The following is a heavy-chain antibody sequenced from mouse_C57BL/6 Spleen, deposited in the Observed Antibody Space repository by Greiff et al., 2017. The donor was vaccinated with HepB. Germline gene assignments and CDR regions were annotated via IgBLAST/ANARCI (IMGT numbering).Heavy chain of an antibody. CDR2: IYPRSGNT. J-gene: IGHJ3*01. CDR3: ARASGYYGSPAWFAY. V-gene: IGHV1-81*01. Sequence: QVQLQQSGAELARPGASVKLSCKASGYTFTSYGISWVKQRTGQGLEWIGEIYPRSGNTYYNEKFKGKATLTADKSSSTAYMELRSLTSEDSAVYFWARASGYYGSPAWFAYWGQGTLVTVSA. D-gene: IGHD1-1*01. CDR1: GYTFTSYG.